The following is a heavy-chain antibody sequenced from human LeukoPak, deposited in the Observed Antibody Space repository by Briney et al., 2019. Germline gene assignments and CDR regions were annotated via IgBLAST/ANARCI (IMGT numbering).Heavy chain of an antibody. CDR2: MYPNSGVT. CDR3: TRGAGTSWFDY. V-gene: IGHV1-2*02. D-gene: IGHD2-2*01. J-gene: IGHJ4*02. CDR1: GYTVIVNY. Sequence: ASVNVSCKPSGYTVIVNYLHWVRQAPGQGLEWVGWMYPNSGVTVYAQNFQGRVTMTRDTSISTAYMELSSLTSDDTAVYYCTRGAGTSWFDYWGQGSLVTVSS.